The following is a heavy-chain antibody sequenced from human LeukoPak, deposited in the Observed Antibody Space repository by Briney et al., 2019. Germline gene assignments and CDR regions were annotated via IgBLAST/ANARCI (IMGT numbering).Heavy chain of an antibody. D-gene: IGHD3-16*02. CDR3: ARQHYDYVWGSYRRRGFDY. CDR2: INHSGST. J-gene: IGHJ4*02. Sequence: PSETLSLTCAVYGGSFSGYYWSWIRQPPGKGLEWIGEINHSGSTNYNPSLKSRVTISVDTSKNQFSLKLSSVTAADTAVYYCARQHYDYVWGSYRRRGFDYWAQGTLVTVSS. CDR1: GGSFSGYY. V-gene: IGHV4-34*01.